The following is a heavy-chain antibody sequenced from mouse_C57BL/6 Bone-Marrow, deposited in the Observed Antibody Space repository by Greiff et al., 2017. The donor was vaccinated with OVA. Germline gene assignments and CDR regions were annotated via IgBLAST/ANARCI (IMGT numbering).Heavy chain of an antibody. CDR2: IDPSDSYT. D-gene: IGHD1-1*01. CDR3: AYGSSFPWFAY. Sequence: QVQLQQPGAELVRPGTSVKLSCKASGYTFTSYWMHWVEQRPGQGLEWIGVIDPSDSYTNYNQKFKGKATLTVDTSSSTAYMQLSSLTSEDSAVYYGAYGSSFPWFAYWGQGTLVTVSA. J-gene: IGHJ3*01. V-gene: IGHV1-59*01. CDR1: GYTFTSYW.